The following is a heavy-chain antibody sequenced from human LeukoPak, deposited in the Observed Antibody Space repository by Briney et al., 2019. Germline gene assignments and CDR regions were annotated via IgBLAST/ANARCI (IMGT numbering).Heavy chain of an antibody. J-gene: IGHJ6*02. CDR2: IYSGGST. Sequence: GGSLRLSCAASGFTVSSNYMSWVRQAPGKGLEWVSVIYSGGSTYYADSVKGRFTISRHNSKNTLYLQMNSLRAEDTAVYYCARDRESPTGGTYCSGGSCYPRNYYYYYGMDVWGQGTTVTVSS. V-gene: IGHV3-53*04. D-gene: IGHD2-15*01. CDR3: ARDRESPTGGTYCSGGSCYPRNYYYYYGMDV. CDR1: GFTVSSNY.